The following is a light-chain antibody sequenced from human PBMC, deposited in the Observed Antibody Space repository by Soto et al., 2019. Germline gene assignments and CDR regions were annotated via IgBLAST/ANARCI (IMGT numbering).Light chain of an antibody. CDR3: SSYTTSNTRQIV. CDR2: DVS. Sequence: QSALTQPASVSGSPGQSITISCTGTSSDVGGYNYVSWYQHHPGKAPKLMIFDVSNRPSGVSNRFSGSKSGNTASLTISGLQPEDVSVYYCSSYTTSNTRQIVFGTGTKVPV. CDR1: SSDVGGYNY. J-gene: IGLJ1*01. V-gene: IGLV2-14*03.